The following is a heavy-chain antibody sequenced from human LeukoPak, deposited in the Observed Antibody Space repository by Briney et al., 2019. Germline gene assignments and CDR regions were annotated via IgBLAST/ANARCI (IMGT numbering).Heavy chain of an antibody. Sequence: SETLSLTCTVSGGSIINYYWSWIRQPPGKGLEWIGYVHYSGSTKYNPSLKSRLTISVNTSNNHFSLRLSSVIAADTAVYFCARVHPDGYSAYWGQGILVTVSS. D-gene: IGHD5-24*01. CDR1: GGSIINYY. J-gene: IGHJ4*02. V-gene: IGHV4-59*01. CDR2: VHYSGST. CDR3: ARVHPDGYSAY.